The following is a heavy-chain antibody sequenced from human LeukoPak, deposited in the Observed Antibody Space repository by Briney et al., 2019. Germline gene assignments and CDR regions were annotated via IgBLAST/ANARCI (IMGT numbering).Heavy chain of an antibody. CDR3: ARADGGYCSSTTCPTRFDY. Sequence: AGGSLRLSCAASGFTFSSYAMSWVRQAPGKGLEWVSGISGSGDNTYYADSVKGRFTISRDNSKNTLYLQMNSLRAEDTAVYYCARADGGYCSSTTCPTRFDYWGHGTLVTVSS. D-gene: IGHD2-2*01. V-gene: IGHV3-23*01. CDR1: GFTFSSYA. J-gene: IGHJ4*01. CDR2: ISGSGDNT.